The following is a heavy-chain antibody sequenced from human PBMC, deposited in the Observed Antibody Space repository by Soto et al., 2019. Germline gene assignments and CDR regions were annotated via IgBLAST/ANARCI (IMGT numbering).Heavy chain of an antibody. V-gene: IGHV3-15*07. CDR1: GFTFNNAW. CDR2: IKSRADGGTT. Sequence: EVQLVESGGGLVKPGESLRLSCAASGFTFNNAWMNWVRQAPGKGLEWVGLIKSRADGGTTDYAAPVKDRFTISRDDSKNTLYLQMNSLKTEETAVYYCLPLEPVAIGGQGTLVTVSS. D-gene: IGHD2-2*01. CDR3: LPLEPVAI. J-gene: IGHJ4*02.